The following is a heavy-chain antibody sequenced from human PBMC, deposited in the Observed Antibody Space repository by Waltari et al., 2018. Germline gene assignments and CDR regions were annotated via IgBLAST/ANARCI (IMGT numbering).Heavy chain of an antibody. CDR3: AEEGNTTAGLFDS. Sequence: QVQLRESGPGLVRSSETLSLCCTVSGHCVSKDVYWAWIRQSPGGGLEWIASIYHTGSSHYNSSLKSRVSISTDMSTKQFFLTLTHLTAADTAVYYCAEEGNTTAGLFDSWGQGTLVTVSS. J-gene: IGHJ4*02. CDR1: GHCVSKDVY. D-gene: IGHD6-25*01. V-gene: IGHV4-38-2*02. CDR2: IYHTGSS.